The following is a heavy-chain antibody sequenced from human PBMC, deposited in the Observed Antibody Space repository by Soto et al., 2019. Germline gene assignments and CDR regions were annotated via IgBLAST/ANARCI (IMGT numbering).Heavy chain of an antibody. Sequence: QVQLVQSGAEVKKPGASVKVSCKASGYTFTSYYMHWVRQAPGQGLEWMGIINRSGGSTSYAQKLQGIGTMSRDTSPSTVYMELSSLRSEDTAVYYCASPEIRISSGYGMDVWGQGTTVTVSS. J-gene: IGHJ6*02. CDR2: INRSGGST. V-gene: IGHV1-46*04. D-gene: IGHD2-15*01. CDR1: GYTFTSYY. CDR3: ASPEIRISSGYGMDV.